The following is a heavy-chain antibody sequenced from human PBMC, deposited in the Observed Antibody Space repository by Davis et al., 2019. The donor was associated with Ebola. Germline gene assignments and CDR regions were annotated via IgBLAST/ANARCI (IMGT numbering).Heavy chain of an antibody. CDR1: GFTFSSYA. D-gene: IGHD1-7*01. J-gene: IGHJ4*02. Sequence: GGSLRLSCAASGFTFSSYAMSWVRQAPGKGLEWVSAISSSGSTIYYADSVKGRFTISRDNAKNSLYLQMNSLRAEDTAVYYCARASDGITGTLYYFDYWGQGTLVTVSS. V-gene: IGHV3-48*03. CDR2: ISSSGSTI. CDR3: ARASDGITGTLYYFDY.